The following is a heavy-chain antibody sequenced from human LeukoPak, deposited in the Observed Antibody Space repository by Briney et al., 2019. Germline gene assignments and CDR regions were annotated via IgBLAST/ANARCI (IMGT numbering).Heavy chain of an antibody. D-gene: IGHD3-22*01. J-gene: IGHJ4*02. CDR1: GYTFTSYG. CDR2: IIPIFGTA. V-gene: IGHV1-69*13. Sequence: GASVKVSCKASGYTFTSYGISWVRQAPGQGLEWMGGIIPIFGTANYAQKFQGRVTITADESTSTAYMELSSLRSEDTAVYYCARRNYYDSSGSQHFDYWGQGTLVTVSS. CDR3: ARRNYYDSSGSQHFDY.